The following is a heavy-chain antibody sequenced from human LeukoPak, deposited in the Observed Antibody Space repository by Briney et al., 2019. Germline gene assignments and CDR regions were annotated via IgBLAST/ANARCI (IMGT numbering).Heavy chain of an antibody. CDR1: GFTFSSYW. Sequence: GGSLRLSCAASGFTFSSYWMSWVRQAPGKGLEWVANIKQDGSEKYYVDSVKGRFTISRDNAKNPLYLQMNCLRAEDTAVYYCARDPLERYDFWSGYFYMDVWGKGTTVTVSS. CDR2: IKQDGSEK. D-gene: IGHD3-3*01. CDR3: ARDPLERYDFWSGYFYMDV. V-gene: IGHV3-7*01. J-gene: IGHJ6*03.